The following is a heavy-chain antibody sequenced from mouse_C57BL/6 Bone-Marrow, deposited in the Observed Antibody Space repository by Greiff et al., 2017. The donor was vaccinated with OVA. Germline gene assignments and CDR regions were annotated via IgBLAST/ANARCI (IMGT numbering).Heavy chain of an antibody. CDR2: IDPENGDT. Sequence: EVKLVESGAELVRPGASVKLSCTASGFNIKDDYMHWVKQRPEQGLEWIGWIDPENGDTEYASKFQGKATITADTSSNTAYLQLSSLTSEDTAVYYCTTEAVVVPFDYWGQGTTLTVSS. CDR3: TTEAVVVPFDY. D-gene: IGHD1-1*01. CDR1: GFNIKDDY. J-gene: IGHJ2*01. V-gene: IGHV14-4*01.